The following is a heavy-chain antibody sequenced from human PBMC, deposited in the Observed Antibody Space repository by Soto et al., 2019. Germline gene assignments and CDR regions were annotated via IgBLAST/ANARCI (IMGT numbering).Heavy chain of an antibody. J-gene: IGHJ6*03. D-gene: IGHD7-27*01. CDR1: GYTFTGYY. CDR3: ARAQGSIDRTGDEYYYNYYMDV. V-gene: IGHV1-2*04. Sequence: ASVKVSCKASGYTFTGYYMHWVRQAPGQGLEWMGWINPNSGGTNYAQKFQGWVTMTRDTSISTAYMELSRLRSDDTAVYYCARAQGSIDRTGDEYYYNYYMDVWGKGTTVTVSS. CDR2: INPNSGGT.